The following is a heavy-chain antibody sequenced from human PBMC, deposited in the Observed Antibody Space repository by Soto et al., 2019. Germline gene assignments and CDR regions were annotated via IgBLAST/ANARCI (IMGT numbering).Heavy chain of an antibody. CDR3: ARDPTVTTFGMWFDP. CDR2: IWYDGNNK. V-gene: IGHV3-33*01. CDR1: GFAISNYG. Sequence: LSGAASGFAISNYGVHGVRQDPGKGLEWVAVIWYDGNNKYYADSVKGRFTISRDNSKNTLYLQMNSLRAEDTAVYYCARDPTVTTFGMWFDPWGQGTLVTVSS. D-gene: IGHD4-4*01. J-gene: IGHJ5*02.